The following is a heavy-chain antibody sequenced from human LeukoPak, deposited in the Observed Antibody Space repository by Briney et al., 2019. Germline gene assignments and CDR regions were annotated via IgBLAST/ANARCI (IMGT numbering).Heavy chain of an antibody. J-gene: IGHJ3*02. Sequence: SETLSLTCTVSGGSIGSYYWTWHRQPPGKGLEWIGYIYYSGSTNYNPSLKSRVTISVDTSKNQISLKLSSVTAADTAVYYCARGPYSYDSSGAFDIWGQGTMVTVSS. CDR1: GGSIGSYY. V-gene: IGHV4-59*01. CDR3: ARGPYSYDSSGAFDI. D-gene: IGHD3-22*01. CDR2: IYYSGST.